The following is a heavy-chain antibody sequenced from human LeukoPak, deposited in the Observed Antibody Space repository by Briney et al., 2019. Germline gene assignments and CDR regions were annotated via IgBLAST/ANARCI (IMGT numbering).Heavy chain of an antibody. CDR2: IYPGDSDT. CDR3: ARLLGYYGSGSYSPYFDY. D-gene: IGHD3-10*01. J-gene: IGHJ4*02. V-gene: IGHV5-51*01. CDR1: GYSFTSYW. Sequence: GESLKISCKGSGYSFTSYWIGWVRQMPGKGLEWMGIIYPGDSDTRYSPSFQGQVTISADKSISTAYLQWSSLKASDTAMYYCARLLGYYGSGSYSPYFDYWGQGTLSPSPQ.